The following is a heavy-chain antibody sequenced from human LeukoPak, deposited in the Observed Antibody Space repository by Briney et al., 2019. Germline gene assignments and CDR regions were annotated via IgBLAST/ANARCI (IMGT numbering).Heavy chain of an antibody. V-gene: IGHV3-23*01. Sequence: GGFLRLSRAASGFTFSSYAMTWVRQAPGKGLEWVSTISDSGARTNYADSAKGRFTISRDNSMNTLYLQMNSLRADDTAVYYCASDYFLDYWGQGTLVTVSS. CDR3: ASDYFLDY. J-gene: IGHJ4*02. D-gene: IGHD6-25*01. CDR1: GFTFSSYA. CDR2: ISDSGART.